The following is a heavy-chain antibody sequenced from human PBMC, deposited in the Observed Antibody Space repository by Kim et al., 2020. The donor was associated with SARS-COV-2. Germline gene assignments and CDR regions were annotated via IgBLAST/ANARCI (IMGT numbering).Heavy chain of an antibody. CDR3: ARCYYDSSGQLLPFDY. V-gene: IGHV4-59*08. J-gene: IGHJ4*02. Sequence: SETLSLTCTVSGGSISSYYWSWIRQPPGKGLEWIGYIYYSGSTNYNPSLKSRVTISVDTSKNQFSLKLSSMTAADTAVYYCARCYYDSSGQLLPFDYWGQGTLVTVSS. D-gene: IGHD3-22*01. CDR2: IYYSGST. CDR1: GGSISSYY.